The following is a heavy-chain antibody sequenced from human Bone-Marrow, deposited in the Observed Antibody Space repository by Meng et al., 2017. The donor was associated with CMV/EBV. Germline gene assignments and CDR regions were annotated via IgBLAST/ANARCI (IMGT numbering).Heavy chain of an antibody. Sequence: GGSLKISCAASRFTFSLYAMHWVRQAPGKGLEWVSVISFDGNTKYYADSVQGRFTISRDNSRSTLNLLMNSLRTEDTAVYYCVGGVATPAYWGPGTLVTDSS. CDR2: ISFDGNTK. CDR3: VGGVATPAY. J-gene: IGHJ4*02. V-gene: IGHV3-30*04. CDR1: RFTFSLYA. D-gene: IGHD3-16*01.